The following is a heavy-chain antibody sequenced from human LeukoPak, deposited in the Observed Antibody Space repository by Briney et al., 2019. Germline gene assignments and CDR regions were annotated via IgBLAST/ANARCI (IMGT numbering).Heavy chain of an antibody. CDR1: GFTFSSYW. Sequence: GGSLRLSCAASGFTFSSYWMNWARQAPGKGLEWVASINHNGNVNYYVDSVKGRFTISRDNAKNSLYLQMNSLRAEDTAVYYCARDGHSSGYPYYFDYWGQGTLVTVSS. CDR3: ARDGHSSGYPYYFDY. J-gene: IGHJ4*02. V-gene: IGHV3-7*01. D-gene: IGHD3-22*01. CDR2: INHNGNVN.